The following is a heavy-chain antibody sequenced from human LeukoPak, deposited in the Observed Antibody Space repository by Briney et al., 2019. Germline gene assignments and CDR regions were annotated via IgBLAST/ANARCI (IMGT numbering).Heavy chain of an antibody. CDR1: GSTFSSYA. D-gene: IGHD3-22*01. J-gene: IGHJ4*02. V-gene: IGHV3-23*01. CDR2: ISGSGAGT. CDR3: AKADDDSPGYTNYFDY. Sequence: PGGSLRLSCAASGSTFSSYAMGWVRQAPGKGLEWVSSISGSGAGTYYADSVKGRCTISRDNSKNTLYLQMNSLRAEDTAVYYCAKADDDSPGYTNYFDYWGQGTLVTVSS.